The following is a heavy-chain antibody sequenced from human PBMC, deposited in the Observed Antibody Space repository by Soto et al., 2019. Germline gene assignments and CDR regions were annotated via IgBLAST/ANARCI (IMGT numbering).Heavy chain of an antibody. Sequence: ASVKVSCKVSGYTLTELSMHWVRQAPGKGLEWMGGFDPEDGETIYAQKFQGRVTMTEDTSTDTAYMELSRLRSDDTAVYYCARGTTISTDAFDIWGQGTMVTVSS. D-gene: IGHD4-4*01. V-gene: IGHV1-24*01. CDR1: GYTLTELS. CDR2: FDPEDGET. J-gene: IGHJ3*02. CDR3: ARGTTISTDAFDI.